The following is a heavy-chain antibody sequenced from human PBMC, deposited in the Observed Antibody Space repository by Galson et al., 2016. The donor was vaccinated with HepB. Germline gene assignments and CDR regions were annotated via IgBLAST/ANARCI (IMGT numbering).Heavy chain of an antibody. Sequence: SLRLSCAASGFRFSDYNMNWVRQAPGRGLEWVAYISASSGTIYYADSVKGRFTISRDNANNSLSLQMNSLRAEDTAFYYRARPYTYYFGSGSYFDVLHYGMDVWGQGTTVTVSS. CDR2: ISASSGTI. V-gene: IGHV3-48*01. CDR3: ARPYTYYFGSGSYFDVLHYGMDV. J-gene: IGHJ6*02. CDR1: GFRFSDYN. D-gene: IGHD3-10*01.